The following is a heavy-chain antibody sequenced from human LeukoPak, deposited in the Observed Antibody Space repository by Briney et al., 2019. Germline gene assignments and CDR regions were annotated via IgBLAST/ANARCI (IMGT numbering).Heavy chain of an antibody. J-gene: IGHJ3*02. CDR1: GFTFSTYS. V-gene: IGHV3-48*01. CDR3: AKDDLREDDAFDI. Sequence: PGGSLRLSCAASGFTFSTYSMNWVRQAPGKGMEWVSYISSSTSTIYYADSVKGRFTISRDNAKNSLYLQMNSLRAEDTAVYYCAKDDLREDDAFDIWAKGQWSPSLQ. CDR2: ISSSTSTI.